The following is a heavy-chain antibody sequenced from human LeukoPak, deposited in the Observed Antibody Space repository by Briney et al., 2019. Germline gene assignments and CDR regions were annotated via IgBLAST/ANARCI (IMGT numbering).Heavy chain of an antibody. CDR2: INHSGST. Sequence: SETLSLTCAVYGGSFSGYYWSWIRQPPGKGLEWIGEINHSGSTNYNPSLKSRVTISVDTSKNQFSLKLSSVTAADTAVYYCASGYYYDSSGYPQGDYYYGMDVWGQGTTVTVSS. J-gene: IGHJ6*02. D-gene: IGHD3-22*01. CDR3: ASGYYYDSSGYPQGDYYYGMDV. CDR1: GGSFSGYY. V-gene: IGHV4-34*01.